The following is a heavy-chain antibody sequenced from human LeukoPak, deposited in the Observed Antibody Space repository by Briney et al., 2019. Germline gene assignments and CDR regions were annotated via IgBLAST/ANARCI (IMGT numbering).Heavy chain of an antibody. V-gene: IGHV3-23*01. CDR3: AKDRDDYVWGSYLGAFDI. J-gene: IGHJ3*02. D-gene: IGHD3-16*01. CDR2: ISGSGGST. Sequence: GGSLRLSCAASGFTFSSYAMSWVRQAPGKGLEWVSLISGSGGSTYYADSVKGRFTTSRDNLKNTLYLQMNSLRAEDTAVFYCAKDRDDYVWGSYLGAFDIWGQGTMVTVSS. CDR1: GFTFSSYA.